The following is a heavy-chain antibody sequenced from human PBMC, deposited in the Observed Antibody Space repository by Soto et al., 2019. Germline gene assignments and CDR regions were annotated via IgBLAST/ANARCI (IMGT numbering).Heavy chain of an antibody. D-gene: IGHD6-13*01. CDR3: AKDTSESSDSRSWSPHYYYYGMDV. J-gene: IGHJ6*02. CDR1: GFTFDDYA. V-gene: IGHV3-43*01. Sequence: GGSLRLSCAASGFTFDDYAMHWVRQAPGKGLEWVSLISWDGGSTYYADSVKGRFTISRDNSKNSLYLQMNSLRTEDTAMYYCAKDTSESSDSRSWSPHYYYYGMDVWGQGTTVTVSS. CDR2: ISWDGGST.